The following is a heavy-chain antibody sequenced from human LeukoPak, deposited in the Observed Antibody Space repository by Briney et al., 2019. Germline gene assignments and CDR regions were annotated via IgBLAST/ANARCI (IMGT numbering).Heavy chain of an antibody. V-gene: IGHV1-18*01. Sequence: ASVKVSCKASGYTFPSYGISWVRQAPGQGLEWMGWISAYNGNTNYAQKLQGRVTMTTDTSTSTAYMELRSLRSDDTAVYYCARGYDSSGYYVSPDDYWGQGTLVTVSS. J-gene: IGHJ4*02. CDR1: GYTFPSYG. D-gene: IGHD3-22*01. CDR3: ARGYDSSGYYVSPDDY. CDR2: ISAYNGNT.